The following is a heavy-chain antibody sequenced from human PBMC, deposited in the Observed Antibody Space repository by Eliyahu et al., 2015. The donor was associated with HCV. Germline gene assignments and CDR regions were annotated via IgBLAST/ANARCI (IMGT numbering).Heavy chain of an antibody. J-gene: IGHJ4*02. CDR1: GFTFSSYG. D-gene: IGHD2-21*02. V-gene: IGHV3-33*01. CDR2: IWYDGSNK. CDR3: ARCGGDCLQYYFDY. Sequence: QVQLVESGGGVVQPGRSLRLSCAASGFTFSSYGMHWVRQAPGKGLEWVAVIWYDGSNKYYAESVQGRFTISRDNSKNTLYLQMNSLRAEDTAVYYCARCGGDCLQYYFDYWGQGTLVTVSS.